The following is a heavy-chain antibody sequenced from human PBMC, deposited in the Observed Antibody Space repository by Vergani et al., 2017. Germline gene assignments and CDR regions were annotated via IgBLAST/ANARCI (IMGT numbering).Heavy chain of an antibody. CDR3: EPLIYGDYYYGMDV. D-gene: IGHD4-17*01. V-gene: IGHV3-9*01. Sequence: EVDLVESGGGLAQPGGSLRLSCEASGITFWKFGMHWVRQGPGKGLEWVSGISWNSGAVDYADSVRGRVTISRDNAKNSLFLEMNSLRAEDTAVYYCEPLIYGDYYYGMDVWGQGTTVTVSS. J-gene: IGHJ6*02. CDR1: GITFWKFG. CDR2: ISWNSGAV.